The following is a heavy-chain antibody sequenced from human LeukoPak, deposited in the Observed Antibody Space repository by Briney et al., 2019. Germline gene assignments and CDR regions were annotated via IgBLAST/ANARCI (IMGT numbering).Heavy chain of an antibody. J-gene: IGHJ4*02. CDR3: ARVQDYGSGSYYNKGFDY. CDR1: GGSLSSYY. V-gene: IGHV4-59*01. CDR2: LYYGGST. Sequence: SETLSLTCTVSGGSLSSYYWSWMRQSPGKGLEWVGSLYYGGSTNYSPSLKSRVTISVDTSKNQFSLKLSSVTAADTAVYYCARVQDYGSGSYYNKGFDYWGQGTLVTVSS. D-gene: IGHD3-10*01.